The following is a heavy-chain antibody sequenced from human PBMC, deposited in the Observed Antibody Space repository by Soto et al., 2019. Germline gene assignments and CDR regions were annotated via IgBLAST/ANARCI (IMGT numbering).Heavy chain of an antibody. J-gene: IGHJ6*02. CDR1: GGTFSSYA. D-gene: IGHD3-9*01. CDR2: IIPNNGNT. Sequence: GASVKVSCKASGGTFSSYAISWVRQAHGQGLEWMGGIIPNNGNTNYAQKLQGRVTMTTDTSTSTAYMELRSLRSDDTAVYYCARDDILTGYYNYYYYGMDVWGQGTTVTVSS. V-gene: IGHV1-18*01. CDR3: ARDDILTGYYNYYYYGMDV.